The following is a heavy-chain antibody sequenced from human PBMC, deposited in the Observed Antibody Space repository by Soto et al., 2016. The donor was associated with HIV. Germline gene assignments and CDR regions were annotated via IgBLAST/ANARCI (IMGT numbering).Heavy chain of an antibody. Sequence: EVQLVESGGGLVKPGGSLRLSCAASGFTFSSYSMNWVRQAPGKGLEWVSSISSSSSYIYYADSLKGRFTISRDNAKNSLYLQMNSLRAEDTAVYYCARDRFTFGGIIVRLGWFDPWGQGTLVTVSS. CDR1: GFTFSSYS. D-gene: IGHD3-16*02. J-gene: IGHJ5*02. CDR2: ISSSSSYI. CDR3: ARDRFTFGGIIVRLGWFDP. V-gene: IGHV3-21*01.